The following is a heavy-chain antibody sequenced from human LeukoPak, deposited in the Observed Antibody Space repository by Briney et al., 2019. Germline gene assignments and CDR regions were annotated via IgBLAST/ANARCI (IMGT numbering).Heavy chain of an antibody. J-gene: IGHJ4*02. V-gene: IGHV4-4*07. D-gene: IGHD6-13*01. CDR1: GGSISSYY. Sequence: SETLSLTCTVSGGSISSYYWSWIRQPAGKGLEWIGRIYTSGSTNYNPSLKSRVTMSVDTSKNQFSLKLSSVAAADTAVYYCARGDAIAAADYFDYWGQGTLVTVSS. CDR3: ARGDAIAAADYFDY. CDR2: IYTSGST.